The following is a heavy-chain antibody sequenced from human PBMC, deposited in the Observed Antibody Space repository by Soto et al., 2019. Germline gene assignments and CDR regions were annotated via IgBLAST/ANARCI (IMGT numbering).Heavy chain of an antibody. V-gene: IGHV3-48*02. CDR2: ISSSSFTL. Sequence: PGGSLRLSCAASGFTFGSYTMNWVRQAPGRGLEWVSSISSSSFTLYYADSVKGRFSISRDNAKNSLYLQMNSLRDEDTAVYYCATGNGWKPNWGQETLVTVSS. J-gene: IGHJ4*02. D-gene: IGHD6-19*01. CDR1: GFTFGSYT. CDR3: ATGNGWKPN.